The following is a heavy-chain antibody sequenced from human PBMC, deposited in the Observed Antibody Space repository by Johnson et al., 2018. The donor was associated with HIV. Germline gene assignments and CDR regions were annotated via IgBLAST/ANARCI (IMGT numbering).Heavy chain of an antibody. J-gene: IGHJ3*02. CDR1: GFSFDSYS. V-gene: IGHV3-23*04. D-gene: IGHD1-26*01. CDR3: ARGRGIVGPQQVALDI. CDR2: IIPSGTGT. Sequence: EVQLVESGGGLVQPGGSLRLSCKASGFSFDSYSMSWVRQAPGKGLEWVSGIIPSGTGTHYADSVEGRFTISRDNSKNTLYLQMNSLRAGDTAVYYCARGRGIVGPQQVALDIWGQGTMVTVSS.